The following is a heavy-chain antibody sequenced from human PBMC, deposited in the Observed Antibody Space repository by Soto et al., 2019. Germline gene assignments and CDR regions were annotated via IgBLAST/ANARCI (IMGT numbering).Heavy chain of an antibody. V-gene: IGHV3-23*01. CDR2: ISGSGGST. D-gene: IGHD3-3*01. J-gene: IGHJ3*02. CDR3: AKAPPGVLRFLDWAFDI. Sequence: GGSLRLSCAASGFTFSSYAMSWVRQAPGKGLEWVSAISGSGGSTYYADSVKGRFTISRDNSKNTLYLQMNSLRAEDTAVYYCAKAPPGVLRFLDWAFDIWGQGTMVTVSS. CDR1: GFTFSSYA.